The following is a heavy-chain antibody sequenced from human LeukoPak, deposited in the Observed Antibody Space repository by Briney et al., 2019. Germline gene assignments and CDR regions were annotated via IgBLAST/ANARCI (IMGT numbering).Heavy chain of an antibody. Sequence: GESLKISCKGSGYSFTSYWIGWVRQMPGKGLEWMGIIYPGDSDTRYSPSFQGQVTISADKSISTAYLQWSSLKASDTAVYYCARLGYCSSTSCFPVGYMDVWGKGTTVTVSS. V-gene: IGHV5-51*01. J-gene: IGHJ6*03. CDR1: GYSFTSYW. CDR2: IYPGDSDT. CDR3: ARLGYCSSTSCFPVGYMDV. D-gene: IGHD2-2*01.